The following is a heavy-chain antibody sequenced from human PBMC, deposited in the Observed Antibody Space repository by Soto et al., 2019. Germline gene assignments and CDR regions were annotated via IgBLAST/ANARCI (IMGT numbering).Heavy chain of an antibody. CDR1: GGSFSDYF. CDR3: AGREFASSSFHYYYYAVDV. V-gene: IGHV4-34*01. D-gene: IGHD6-6*01. CDR2: INHSGST. Sequence: KPSETLSLTCAVYGGSFSDYFWTWIRQPPGKGLEWIGEINHSGSTNFNPSLKSRVAISADTPRNQFSLRVTSVTAADTAVYYCAGREFASSSFHYYYYAVDVWGQGTTVTVSS. J-gene: IGHJ6*02.